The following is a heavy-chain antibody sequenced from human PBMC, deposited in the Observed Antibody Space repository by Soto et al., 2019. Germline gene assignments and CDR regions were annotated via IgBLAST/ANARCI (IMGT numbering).Heavy chain of an antibody. Sequence: SVKVSCKAYGYTFRNYGITWVRQAPGQGLEWMGRIIPILGIANYAQKFQGRVTITADKSTSTAYMELSSLRSEDTAVYYCAREGYSSGWYSGYFQHWGQGTLVTVSS. CDR3: AREGYSSGWYSGYFQH. D-gene: IGHD6-19*01. J-gene: IGHJ1*01. CDR1: GYTFRNYG. V-gene: IGHV1-69*04. CDR2: IIPILGIA.